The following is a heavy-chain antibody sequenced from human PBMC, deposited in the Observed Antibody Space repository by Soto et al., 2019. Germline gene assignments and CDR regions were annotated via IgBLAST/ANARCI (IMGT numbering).Heavy chain of an antibody. CDR2: IYYSGST. CDR1: GGSISSYY. V-gene: IGHV4-59*12. CDR3: AREYSSGWYTSNWFDP. D-gene: IGHD6-19*01. J-gene: IGHJ5*02. Sequence: PSETLSLTCTVSGGSISSYYWSWIRQPPGKGLEWIGYIYYSGSTNYNPSLKSRVTISVDTSKNQFSLKLSSVTAADTAVYYCAREYSSGWYTSNWFDPWGQGTLVTVSS.